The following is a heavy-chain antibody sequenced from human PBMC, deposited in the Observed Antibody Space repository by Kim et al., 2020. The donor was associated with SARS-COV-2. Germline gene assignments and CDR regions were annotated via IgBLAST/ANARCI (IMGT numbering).Heavy chain of an antibody. Sequence: GGSLRLSCAASGFTFSDYAMSWVRQTPGKGLEWVSTITGSGSPAGYADSVRGRFTISRDNSYNTLYLQMNSLMVEDTALYYCTKDPSTSSPFYCDYWGQG. V-gene: IGHV3-23*01. D-gene: IGHD2-2*01. J-gene: IGHJ4*02. CDR3: TKDPSTSSPFYCDY. CDR2: ITGSGSPA. CDR1: GFTFSDYA.